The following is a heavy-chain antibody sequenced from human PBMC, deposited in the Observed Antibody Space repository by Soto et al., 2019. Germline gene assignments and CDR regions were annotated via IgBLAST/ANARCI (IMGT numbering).Heavy chain of an antibody. CDR3: AREVGYGDFSAALLD. J-gene: IGHJ4*02. D-gene: IGHD2-21*02. Sequence: SVKVSCKASGGTFSSHSINGVRQAPGQGLEWMGGIITLFGTSNYAQNFQGRVTITADQSTSTAYMELNSLTSDDTAVYYCAREVGYGDFSAALLDWGQGTLVTVS. CDR1: GGTFSSHS. V-gene: IGHV1-69*13. CDR2: IITLFGTS.